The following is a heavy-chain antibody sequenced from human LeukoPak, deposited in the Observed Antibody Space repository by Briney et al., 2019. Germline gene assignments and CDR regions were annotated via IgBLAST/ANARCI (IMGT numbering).Heavy chain of an antibody. CDR1: GFTFNTYE. CDR3: ARDRKGVMDY. V-gene: IGHV3-48*03. CDR2: ISSSALNV. J-gene: IGHJ4*02. Sequence: GGSLRPSCAGSGFTFNTYEMNWVRQAPGKGLEWVSSISSSALNVYYADSVKGRFTISRDNAKNSLYLQMNSLRAEDTAAYYCARDRKGVMDYWGQGTLVTVSS. D-gene: IGHD2-8*01.